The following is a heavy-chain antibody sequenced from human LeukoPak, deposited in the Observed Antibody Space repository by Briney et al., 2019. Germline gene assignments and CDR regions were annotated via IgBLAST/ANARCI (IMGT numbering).Heavy chain of an antibody. D-gene: IGHD5-18*01. V-gene: IGHV3-49*04. CDR2: IRSNYYSATT. Sequence: PGRSLRLSCTSSGFIVGDHAMSWVRQAPGKGLEWVGFIRSNYYSATTEYAASVKGRFFISRDDSRNIAYLQMNGLKTEDTAVYYCARGPIQLWIHNGMDVWGQGTTVTVSS. J-gene: IGHJ6*02. CDR3: ARGPIQLWIHNGMDV. CDR1: GFIVGDHA.